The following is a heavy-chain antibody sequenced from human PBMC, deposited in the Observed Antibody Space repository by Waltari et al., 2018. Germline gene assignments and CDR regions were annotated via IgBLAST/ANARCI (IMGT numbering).Heavy chain of an antibody. CDR1: GGSISGHY. J-gene: IGHJ4*02. Sequence: QVQLQESGPGLLKASETLSLSCTVTGGSISGHYWSWIRQPPGKGLEWIGNVYYSVTTNYNPSLKGRVAISVDPSSNQVSLTLRSVTAADTAVYFCARVLTAMDTIDYFDHWGQGALVTVSS. V-gene: IGHV4-59*11. CDR3: ARVLTAMDTIDYFDH. CDR2: VYYSVTT. D-gene: IGHD5-18*01.